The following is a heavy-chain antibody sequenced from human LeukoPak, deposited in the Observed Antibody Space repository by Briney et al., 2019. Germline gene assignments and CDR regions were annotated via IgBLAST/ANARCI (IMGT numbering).Heavy chain of an antibody. CDR2: IAAAASST. CDR3: AKAVSPLGWYLDS. CDR1: GLTLSSYA. D-gene: IGHD2-15*01. Sequence: CLSLSCAVSGLTLSSYAITCVRPAPAKGRGRVAAIAAAASSTSHADSVKGQFHISRDNPKNTLLLLVGALRAEDTAICYCAKAVSPLGWYLDSWGQGVPVTVSS. V-gene: IGHV3-23*01. J-gene: IGHJ4*02.